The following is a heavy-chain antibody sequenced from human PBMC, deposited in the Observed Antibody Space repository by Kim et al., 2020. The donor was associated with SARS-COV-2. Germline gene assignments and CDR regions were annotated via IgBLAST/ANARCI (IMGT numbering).Heavy chain of an antibody. D-gene: IGHD2-15*01. V-gene: IGHV3-30*18. CDR1: GFTFSSYG. CDR2: ISYDGSNK. J-gene: IGHJ6*02. Sequence: GGSLRLSCAASGFTFSSYGMHWVRQAPGKGLEWVAVISYDGSNKYYADSVKGRFTISRDNSKNTLYLQMNSLRAEDTAVYYCAKDQGCSGGSCYPRGYYYYYGMDAWGQGSTLTVSS. CDR3: AKDQGCSGGSCYPRGYYYYYGMDA.